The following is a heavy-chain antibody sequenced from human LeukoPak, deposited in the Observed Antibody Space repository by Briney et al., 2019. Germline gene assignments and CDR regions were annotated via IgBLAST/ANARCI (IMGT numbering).Heavy chain of an antibody. D-gene: IGHD2-15*01. J-gene: IGHJ4*02. Sequence: SETLSLTCAVSGGSISSSDWWSWVRQPPGKGLEWIGEIYHSGSTNYNPSLKSRVTISVDTSKNQFSLKLSSVTAADTAVYYCARRYCSGGSCYRNRPYDYWGQGTLVTVSS. CDR2: IYHSGST. CDR3: ARRYCSGGSCYRNRPYDY. CDR1: GGSISSSDW. V-gene: IGHV4-4*02.